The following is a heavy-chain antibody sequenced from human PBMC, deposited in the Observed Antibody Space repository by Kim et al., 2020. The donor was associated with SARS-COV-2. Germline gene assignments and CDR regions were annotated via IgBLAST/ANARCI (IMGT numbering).Heavy chain of an antibody. CDR3: ARDRDWYGNWFDP. CDR2: IYYSGST. J-gene: IGHJ5*02. Sequence: SETLSLTCTVSGGSISSSSYYWGWIRQPPGKGLEWIGSIYYSGSTYYNPSLKSRVTISVDTSKNQFSLKLSSVTAADTAVYYCARDRDWYGNWFDPWGQGTLVTVSS. D-gene: IGHD3-9*01. V-gene: IGHV4-39*07. CDR1: GGSISSSSYY.